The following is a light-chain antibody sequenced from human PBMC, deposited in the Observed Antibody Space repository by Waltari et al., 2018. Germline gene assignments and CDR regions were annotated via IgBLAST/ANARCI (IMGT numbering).Light chain of an antibody. CDR1: QSISRY. CDR3: QQSYTTPQT. J-gene: IGKJ2*01. CDR2: AAY. Sequence: DIQLTQSPSSLSASVGDRVTITCRESQSISRYLNWYQHKAGKTPKLLSYAAYTLQRGVPSRFSGSGAGTDYTRTISSLQHEDFATYYCQQSYTTPQTFGQGTKLE. V-gene: IGKV1-39*01.